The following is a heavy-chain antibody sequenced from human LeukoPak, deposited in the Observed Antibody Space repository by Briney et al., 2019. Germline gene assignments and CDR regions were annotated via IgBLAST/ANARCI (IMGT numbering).Heavy chain of an antibody. CDR2: IYYSGST. V-gene: IGHV4-59*01. D-gene: IGHD3-10*01. CDR3: ARDRFSSVAWFGGEFDY. CDR1: GGSISSYY. Sequence: SETLSLTCSVSGGSISSYYWSWIRQPPGKGLEWIGYIYYSGSTKYNPSLKSRVTISVDTSKNQFSLKLSFLTAADTAVYYCARDRFSSVAWFGGEFDYWGQGTLVTVSS. J-gene: IGHJ4*02.